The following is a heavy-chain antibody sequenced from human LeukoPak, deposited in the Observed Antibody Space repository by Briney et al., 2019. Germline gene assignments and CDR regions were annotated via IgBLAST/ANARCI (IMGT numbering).Heavy chain of an antibody. J-gene: IGHJ4*02. V-gene: IGHV3-7*01. Sequence: GSLRLSCAASGFTFSSYWMSWVRQAPGKELEWVANIKQDGSEKYYVDSVKGRFTISRDNSKNTLYLQMNSLRTEDTAVYYCARSAAAGRIVATFGYWGQGTLVIVSS. CDR1: GFTFSSYW. D-gene: IGHD5-12*01. CDR3: ARSAAAGRIVATFGY. CDR2: IKQDGSEK.